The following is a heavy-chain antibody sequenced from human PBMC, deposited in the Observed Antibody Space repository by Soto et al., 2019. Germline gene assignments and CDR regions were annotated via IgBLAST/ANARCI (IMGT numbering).Heavy chain of an antibody. CDR1: GGTFSSYA. CDR3: ARESYYDSTRKWFDP. CDR2: IIPIFGTA. V-gene: IGHV1-69*13. D-gene: IGHD3-22*01. Sequence: SVKVSCKASGGTFSSYAISWVRQAPGQGLEWMGGIIPIFGTANYAQKFQGRVTITADESTSTAYMELSSLRSEDTAVYYCARESYYDSTRKWFDPWGQGTLVTVSS. J-gene: IGHJ5*02.